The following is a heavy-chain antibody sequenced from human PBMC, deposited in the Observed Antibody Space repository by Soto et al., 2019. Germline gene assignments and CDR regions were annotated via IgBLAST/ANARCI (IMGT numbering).Heavy chain of an antibody. V-gene: IGHV4-59*01. CDR1: CGSISSYY. CDR2: IYYSGST. D-gene: IGHD3-10*01. J-gene: IGHJ3*02. Sequence: SQTLSLTCTVSCGSISSYYWSWIRQPPGKGLEWIGYIYYSGSTNYNPSLKSRVTISVDTSKNQFSLKLSSVTAADTAVYYCARVWGGAFDIWGQGTMVTVSS. CDR3: ARVWGGAFDI.